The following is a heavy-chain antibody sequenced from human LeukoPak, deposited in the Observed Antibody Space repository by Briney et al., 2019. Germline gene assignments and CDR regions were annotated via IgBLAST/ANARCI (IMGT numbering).Heavy chain of an antibody. J-gene: IGHJ5*02. CDR1: GYTFTSYA. CDR3: ARGKQQLTRGWFDP. V-gene: IGHV7-4-1*02. CDR2: INTNTGNP. Sequence: EASVKVSCKASGYTFTSYAMNWVRQAPGQGLEWMGWINTNTGNPTYAQGFTGRFVFSLDTSVSTAYLQISSLKAEDTAVYYCARGKQQLTRGWFDPWGQGTLVTVSS. D-gene: IGHD6-13*01.